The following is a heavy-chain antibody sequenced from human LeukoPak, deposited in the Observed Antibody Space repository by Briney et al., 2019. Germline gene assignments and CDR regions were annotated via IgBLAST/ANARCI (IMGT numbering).Heavy chain of an antibody. CDR3: AKDTRYYYDSSGYFVY. CDR2: ISGSGGST. Sequence: GGSLRLSCAASGFTFSSYAMSWVRQAPGKGVEGVSAISGSGGSTYYADSVKGRFTISRDNSKNTLYLQMNSLRAEDTAVYYCAKDTRYYYDSSGYFVYWGQGTLVTVSS. D-gene: IGHD3-22*01. V-gene: IGHV3-23*01. J-gene: IGHJ4*02. CDR1: GFTFSSYA.